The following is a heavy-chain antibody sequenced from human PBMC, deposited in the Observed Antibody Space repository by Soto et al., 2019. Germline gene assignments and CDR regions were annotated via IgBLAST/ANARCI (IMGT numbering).Heavy chain of an antibody. CDR2: LIPILGAT. J-gene: IGHJ6*02. Sequence: QVQLVQSGAEVKKPGTSVKVSCKASGSTFSKFAINWVRQAPGQGLEWMGGLIPILGATKYAQKFQGRVTLTADESTRTAYMELSSVRFEDTAIYYCARDSRDYIWGSYRSGMDVCGQGTTVSVSS. D-gene: IGHD3-16*02. CDR1: GSTFSKFA. CDR3: ARDSRDYIWGSYRSGMDV. V-gene: IGHV1-69*01.